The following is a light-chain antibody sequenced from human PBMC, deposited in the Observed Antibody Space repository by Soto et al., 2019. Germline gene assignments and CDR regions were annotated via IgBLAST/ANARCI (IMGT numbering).Light chain of an antibody. V-gene: IGKV3-20*01. J-gene: IGKJ5*01. CDR2: GAS. Sequence: ENVLTQSPGTLSLSPGERATLSCRASESVSSIYVAWYQQKPGQAPTLLIYGASTRATGIPDRFSGSGSGTDFTLTIDRLEPEDFAVYYCQQYNNWPITFGQGTRLEIK. CDR1: ESVSSIY. CDR3: QQYNNWPIT.